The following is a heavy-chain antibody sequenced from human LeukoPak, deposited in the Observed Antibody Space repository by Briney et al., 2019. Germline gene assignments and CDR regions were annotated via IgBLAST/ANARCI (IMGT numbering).Heavy chain of an antibody. Sequence: ASVKVSCKASGYTFTSYYMHWVRQAPGQGLEWMGIINPSGGSTSYAQKFQGRVTVTRDTSTSTVYMELSSLRSEDTAVYYCARAAIFGVVTLDAFDIWGQGTMVTVSS. V-gene: IGHV1-46*01. D-gene: IGHD3-3*01. CDR3: ARAAIFGVVTLDAFDI. J-gene: IGHJ3*02. CDR2: INPSGGST. CDR1: GYTFTSYY.